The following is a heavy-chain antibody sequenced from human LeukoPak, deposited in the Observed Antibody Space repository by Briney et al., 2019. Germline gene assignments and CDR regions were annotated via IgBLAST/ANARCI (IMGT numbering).Heavy chain of an antibody. CDR2: IRYDGSNK. J-gene: IGHJ4*02. CDR3: ARDGGHHQYYYDRCDY. Sequence: PGGSLRLSCAASGFTFSSYGMHWVRQAPGKGLEWVAFIRYDGSNKYYADSVKGRFTISRGNSKNTLYLQMNSLRAEDTAVYYCARDGGHHQYYYDRCDYWGQGTLVTVSS. D-gene: IGHD3-22*01. CDR1: GFTFSSYG. V-gene: IGHV3-30*02.